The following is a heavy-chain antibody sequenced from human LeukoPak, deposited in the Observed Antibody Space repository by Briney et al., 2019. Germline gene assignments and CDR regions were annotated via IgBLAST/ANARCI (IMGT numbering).Heavy chain of an antibody. D-gene: IGHD6-19*01. CDR2: ISGSGYIT. Sequence: GGSLRLSCAASGFTFRNYGMSWVRQAPGKGLEWVSAISGSGYITYYADSVKGRFTISRDNSKNALYLQMNSLRAEDTALYYCAKRSDHAVGGFFDYWGQGTLVTVSS. V-gene: IGHV3-23*01. J-gene: IGHJ4*02. CDR3: AKRSDHAVGGFFDY. CDR1: GFTFRNYG.